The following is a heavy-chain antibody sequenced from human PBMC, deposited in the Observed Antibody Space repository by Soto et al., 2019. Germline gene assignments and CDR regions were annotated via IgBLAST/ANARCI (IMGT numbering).Heavy chain of an antibody. CDR1: GGTFSSYA. CDR2: IIPIFGTA. CDR3: AREENYGGNTYPGYGMDV. V-gene: IGHV1-69*13. Sequence: ASVKVSCKASGGTFSSYAISWVRQAPGQGLEWMGGIIPIFGTANYAQKFQGRVTITADESTSTAYMELSSLRSEDTAVYYCAREENYGGNTYPGYGMDVWGQGTTVTVSS. D-gene: IGHD4-17*01. J-gene: IGHJ6*02.